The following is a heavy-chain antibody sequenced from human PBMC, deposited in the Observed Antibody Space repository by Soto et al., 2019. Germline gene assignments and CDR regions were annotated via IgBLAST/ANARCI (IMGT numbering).Heavy chain of an antibody. D-gene: IGHD7-27*01. J-gene: IGHJ4*02. Sequence: SETLSLTCAVYGGSFSGYYWSWIRQPPGKGLEWIGEINHSGSTNYNPSLKSRVTISVDTSKNQFSLKRSSVTAADTAVHYCARAGSGVPGYFEYWGQGTLVTVSS. V-gene: IGHV4-34*01. CDR2: INHSGST. CDR1: GGSFSGYY. CDR3: ARAGSGVPGYFEY.